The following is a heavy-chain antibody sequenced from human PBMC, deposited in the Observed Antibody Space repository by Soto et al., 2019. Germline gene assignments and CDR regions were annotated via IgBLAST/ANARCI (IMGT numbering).Heavy chain of an antibody. CDR1: GFTFSSYE. Sequence: GSLRLSCAASGFTFSSYEMNWVRQAPGKGLEWVSYISSSGSIIYYADSVKGRFTISRDNAKNSLYLQMNSLRAEDTAVYYCASLVMGYNSSWLDYWGQGTLVTVSS. V-gene: IGHV3-48*03. J-gene: IGHJ4*02. D-gene: IGHD6-13*01. CDR3: ASLVMGYNSSWLDY. CDR2: ISSSGSII.